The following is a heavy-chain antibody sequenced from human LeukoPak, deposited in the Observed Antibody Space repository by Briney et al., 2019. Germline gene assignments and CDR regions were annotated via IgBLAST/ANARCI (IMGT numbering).Heavy chain of an antibody. CDR2: FIPLLRAA. D-gene: IGHD3-10*01. V-gene: IGHV1-69*13. CDR1: GGTFSSSA. CDR3: ARVITIGQPPYYYYMDV. J-gene: IGHJ6*03. Sequence: ASVKVSCKASGGTFSSSAFSWVRQAPGQGLEWMGGFIPLLRAANYAQDFQGRVKITADESTTTAYMQLTSLRSEDTAGYFCARVITIGQPPYYYYMDVWGKGTAVTVSS.